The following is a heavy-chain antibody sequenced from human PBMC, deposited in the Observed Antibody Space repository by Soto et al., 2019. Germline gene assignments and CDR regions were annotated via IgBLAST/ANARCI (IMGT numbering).Heavy chain of an antibody. CDR1: GGSISSGGYY. D-gene: IGHD4-17*01. Sequence: SETLSLTCTVSGGSISSGGYYWSWIRQHPGKGLEWIGYIYYSGSTYYNPSLKSRVTISVDTSKNQFSLKLSSVTAADTAVYYCARGEVTTTGYYYYYYGMDVWGQGTTVTVS. J-gene: IGHJ6*02. V-gene: IGHV4-31*03. CDR3: ARGEVTTTGYYYYYYGMDV. CDR2: IYYSGST.